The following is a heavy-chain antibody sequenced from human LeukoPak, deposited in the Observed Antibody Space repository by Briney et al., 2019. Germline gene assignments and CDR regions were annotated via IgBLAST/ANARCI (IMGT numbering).Heavy chain of an antibody. V-gene: IGHV3-33*08. CDR3: ASETLRNYYYGMDV. J-gene: IGHJ6*02. CDR1: GFTVSSNY. CDR2: IWYDGSNK. Sequence: GGSLRLSCAASGFTVSSNYMSWVRQAPGKGLEWVAVIWYDGSNKYYTDSVKGRFTISRDNSKNTLYLQMNSLRAEDTAVYYCASETLRNYYYGMDVWGQGTTVTVSS.